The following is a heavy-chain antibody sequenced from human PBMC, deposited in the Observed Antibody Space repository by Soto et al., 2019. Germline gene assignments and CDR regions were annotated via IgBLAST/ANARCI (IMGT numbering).Heavy chain of an antibody. J-gene: IGHJ4*02. CDR2: ISNIESTI. D-gene: IGHD2-21*01. CDR1: GFTFSSYT. V-gene: IGHV3-48*01. Sequence: EVQLVESGGGLVQPGGSLRLSCAASGFTFSSYTMNWVRQAPGKGLEWISYISNIESTIAYADSVKGRFTISRDNTKDSLYLQMNSLRVEDTAVYYCARDHLWAFDYWAQEILVTVSS. CDR3: ARDHLWAFDY.